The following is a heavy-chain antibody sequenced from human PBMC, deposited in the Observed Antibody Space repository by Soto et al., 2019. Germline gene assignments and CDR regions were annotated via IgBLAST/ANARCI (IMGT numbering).Heavy chain of an antibody. J-gene: IGHJ5*01. CDR1: GFPFSAFA. CDR2: IGGSGASI. Sequence: EVQMLESGGDLVQPGGSLRLSCAASGFPFSAFAMNWVRQAPGKGLEWVAGIGGSGASIYYADSVKGRFTISRDNFMNALYLQMNNLRAEDTAVYYCARSVWPLSWFDSWGQGTLVTVSS. CDR3: ARSVWPLSWFDS. D-gene: IGHD3-16*01. V-gene: IGHV3-23*01.